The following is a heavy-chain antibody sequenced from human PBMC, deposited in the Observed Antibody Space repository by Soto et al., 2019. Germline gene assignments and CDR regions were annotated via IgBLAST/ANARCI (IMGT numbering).Heavy chain of an antibody. CDR3: ARGRSYCSSTSCQNYYYYYYMDV. CDR1: GYTFTSYA. CDR2: INTNTGNP. V-gene: IGHV7-4-1*01. Sequence: QVQLVQSGSELKKPGASVKVSCKASGYTFTSYAMNWVRQAPGQGLEWMGWINTNTGNPTYAQGFTGRFVCSLVTAVSTAYLQICSLKAEDTAVYYCARGRSYCSSTSCQNYYYYYYMDVWGKGTTVTVS. D-gene: IGHD2-2*01. J-gene: IGHJ6*03.